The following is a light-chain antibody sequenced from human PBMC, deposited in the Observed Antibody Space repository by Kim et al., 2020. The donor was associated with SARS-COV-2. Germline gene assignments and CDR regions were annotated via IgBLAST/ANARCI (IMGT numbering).Light chain of an antibody. V-gene: IGKV1-17*01. CDR2: GAS. Sequence: TSLRDRVTSTCQASQDISNDLGWYQQSPGRAPKLLIYGASSLQSGVPSSFSGSGSGTEFTLTISSLQPEYFATYFCLQHNTHPITFDQGTRLEIK. J-gene: IGKJ5*01. CDR1: QDISND. CDR3: LQHNTHPIT.